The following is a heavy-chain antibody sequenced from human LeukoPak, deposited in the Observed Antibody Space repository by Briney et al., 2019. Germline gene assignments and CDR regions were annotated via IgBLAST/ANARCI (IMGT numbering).Heavy chain of an antibody. J-gene: IGHJ4*02. CDR1: GFTISNYW. CDR2: IKQDGSAE. Sequence: GGSLRLSCAVSGFTISNYWVSWVRQAPGKGLEWVATIKQDGSAEFYVDSVKGRFTISRDSAKNSLYLQMNSLRDDDTAVYYCARGHFDYWGQGTLVTVSS. V-gene: IGHV3-7*04. CDR3: ARGHFDY.